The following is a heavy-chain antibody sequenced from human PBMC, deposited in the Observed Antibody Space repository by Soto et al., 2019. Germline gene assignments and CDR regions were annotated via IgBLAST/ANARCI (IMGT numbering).Heavy chain of an antibody. Sequence: QVQLVQSGAEVKKPVSSVQVSCKASGCTFSSYTISWVRQAPGQGLEWMGRIIPILGIANYAQKFQGRGTITADKPTSTANMERSSLRSEDTAVYYRARSVGELNTYDYWGQGTLVTVSS. V-gene: IGHV1-69*02. CDR3: ARSVGELNTYDY. CDR2: IIPILGIA. CDR1: GCTFSSYT. J-gene: IGHJ4*02. D-gene: IGHD3-10*01.